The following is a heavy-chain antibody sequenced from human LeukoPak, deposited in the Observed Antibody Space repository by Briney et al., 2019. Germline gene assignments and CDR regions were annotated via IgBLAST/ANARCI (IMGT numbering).Heavy chain of an antibody. CDR1: GCSISGYY. CDR3: ARETRQGSDY. Sequence: SETLSLTCTVSGCSISGYYWSWIRQPAGKGLEWIGRIYTSGTTNYNTNYNPSLKSRVTMSVDTSKNQLSLKLSSVTAADTAVYHCARETRQGSDYWGQGTLVTVSS. D-gene: IGHD1-7*01. CDR2: IYTSGTTNYNT. J-gene: IGHJ4*02. V-gene: IGHV4-4*07.